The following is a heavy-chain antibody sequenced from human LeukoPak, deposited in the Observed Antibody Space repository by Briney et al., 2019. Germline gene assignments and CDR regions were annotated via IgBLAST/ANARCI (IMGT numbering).Heavy chain of an antibody. J-gene: IGHJ4*02. D-gene: IGHD5-24*01. CDR3: ARSRMATILPFVD. CDR2: IKQDGSEK. V-gene: IGHV3-7*03. CDR1: GFTFSSYW. Sequence: GGSLRLSCAASGFTFSSYWMSWVRQAPGKGLEWVANIKQDGSEKYYVDSVKGRFTISRDNSKNTLYLQMNSLRAEDTAVYYCARSRMATILPFVDWGQGTLVTVSS.